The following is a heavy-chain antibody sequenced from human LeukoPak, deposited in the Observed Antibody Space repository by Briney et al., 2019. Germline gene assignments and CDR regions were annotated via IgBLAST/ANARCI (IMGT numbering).Heavy chain of an antibody. CDR3: AREEYLLGYSSSWRIFDY. CDR2: ISAYNGNT. D-gene: IGHD6-13*01. CDR1: GYTFTSYG. V-gene: IGHV1-18*01. Sequence: ASVKVSCKPSGYTFTSYGISWVRQAPGQGLEWMGWISAYNGNTNYAQKLQGRVTMTTDTSTGTAYMELRSLRSDDTAVYYCAREEYLLGYSSSWRIFDYWGQGTLVTVSS. J-gene: IGHJ4*02.